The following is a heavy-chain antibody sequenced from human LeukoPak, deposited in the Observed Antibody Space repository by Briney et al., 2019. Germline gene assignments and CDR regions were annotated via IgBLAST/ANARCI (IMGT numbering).Heavy chain of an antibody. CDR1: GFTVSSNY. CDR3: ARGFFPALPSFSWGANWFDP. J-gene: IGHJ5*02. CDR2: IYSGGST. Sequence: TGGSLRLSCAASGFTVSSNYMSWVRQAPGKGLEWVSVIYSGGSTYYADSVKGRFTISRDNSKNTLYLQMSSLRSEDTAVYYCARGFFPALPSFSWGANWFDPWGQGTLVTVSS. V-gene: IGHV3-53*05. D-gene: IGHD3-16*01.